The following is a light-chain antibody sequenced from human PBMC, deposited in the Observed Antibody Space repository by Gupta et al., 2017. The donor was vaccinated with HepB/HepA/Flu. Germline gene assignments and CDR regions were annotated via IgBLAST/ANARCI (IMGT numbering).Light chain of an antibody. CDR1: QSVSSN. CDR2: AAS. V-gene: IGKV3-15*01. Sequence: EIVMTQSPATLSVSPGERATLSCRASQSVSSNFAWYQQKPGQAPRLLNYAASTRATGVPARFRGSGSETEFTLTISSLQSEDFAVYYCQQYDNWPLTFGGGTKVEIK. J-gene: IGKJ4*01. CDR3: QQYDNWPLT.